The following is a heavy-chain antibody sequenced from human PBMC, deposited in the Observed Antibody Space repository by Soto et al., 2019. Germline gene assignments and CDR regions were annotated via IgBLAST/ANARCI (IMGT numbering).Heavy chain of an antibody. CDR3: ARDGFAMFARDY. Sequence: EVHLVESGGGLVQPGGSLRLSCAASGFTFSSYWMSWVRQAPGKGLEWVANIDESGTKKYYGDSVDGRFTISRDSAKNSVYLEMNSLRDEDKAIYYCARDGFAMFARDYWGQGTLVAVFS. D-gene: IGHD3-10*01. CDR1: GFTFSSYW. J-gene: IGHJ4*02. CDR2: IDESGTKK. V-gene: IGHV3-7*04.